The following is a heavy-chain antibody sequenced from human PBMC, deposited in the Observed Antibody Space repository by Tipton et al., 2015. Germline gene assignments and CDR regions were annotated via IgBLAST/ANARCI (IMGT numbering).Heavy chain of an antibody. CDR2: IYRSGTT. V-gene: IGHV4-39*07. CDR1: GGCISDRRDY. CDR3: ARGGSPIIEMAYHHYGLDV. D-gene: IGHD5-24*01. J-gene: IGHJ6*02. Sequence: TLSLTCTVSGGCISDRRDYWGWIRQPPAQGLEWIGEIYRSGTTNYSPSLSGRFTISLWTPKNQLSLRVDSVTAADTAIYYCARGGSPIIEMAYHHYGLDVWGQGTTVTVSS.